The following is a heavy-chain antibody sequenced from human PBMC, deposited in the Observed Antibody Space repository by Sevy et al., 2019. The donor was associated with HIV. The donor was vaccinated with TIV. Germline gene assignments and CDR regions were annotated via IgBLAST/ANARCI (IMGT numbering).Heavy chain of an antibody. CDR1: GFTFSSYA. Sequence: GGSLRLSCVVSGFTFSSYAVSWVRQAPGKGLEWVSVISGSGDTTYYADSVKGRFTISRDNSKNTVYLQINSLRAEDKAVYYCAKDRRYGDIGLFDYWGQGTLVTVSS. CDR2: ISGSGDTT. CDR3: AKDRRYGDIGLFDY. D-gene: IGHD4-17*01. V-gene: IGHV3-23*01. J-gene: IGHJ4*02.